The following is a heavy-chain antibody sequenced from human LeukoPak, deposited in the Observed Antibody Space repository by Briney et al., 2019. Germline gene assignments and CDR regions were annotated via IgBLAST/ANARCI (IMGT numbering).Heavy chain of an antibody. J-gene: IGHJ3*02. CDR3: AKDLPLIAVAGTNWVAFDI. CDR1: GYSTSSGYY. V-gene: IGHV4-38-2*02. CDR2: IYHSGST. Sequence: SETLSLTCDVSGYSTSSGYYWGWIRQPPGKGLDWIGSIYHSGSTYYNPSLKSRVTISVDTSKNQFSLKLSSVTAADTAVYYCAKDLPLIAVAGTNWVAFDIWGQGTMVTVSS. D-gene: IGHD6-19*01.